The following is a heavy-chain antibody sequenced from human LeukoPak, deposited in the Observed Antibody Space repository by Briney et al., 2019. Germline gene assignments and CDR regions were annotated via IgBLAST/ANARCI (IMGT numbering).Heavy chain of an antibody. J-gene: IGHJ3*02. CDR1: GFTFSSYA. CDR3: AQCKAGGGDCSFFDI. Sequence: GGSLRLSCAASGFTFSSYAMSWVRQAPGKGLEWVSAISGSGGSTYYADSVKGRFTISRDNSKNTLYPQMNSLRAEDAAVYYCAQCKAGGGDCSFFDIWPQGTVVTVSS. V-gene: IGHV3-23*01. CDR2: ISGSGGST. D-gene: IGHD2-21*02.